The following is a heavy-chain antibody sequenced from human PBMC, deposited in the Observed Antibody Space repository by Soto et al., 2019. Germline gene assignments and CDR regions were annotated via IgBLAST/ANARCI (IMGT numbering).Heavy chain of an antibody. V-gene: IGHV4-30-2*01. J-gene: IGHJ3*02. CDR3: ARAHGSGWGAFDI. CDR2: IYHSGST. D-gene: IGHD3-10*01. Sequence: QLQLQESGSGLVKPSQTLSLTCAVSGGSISSGGYSWSWIGQPPGKGLEWIGYIYHSGSTYYNPSLKSRVTISVDRSKNQFSLKLSSVTAADTAVYYCARAHGSGWGAFDIWGQGTMVTVSS. CDR1: GGSISSGGYS.